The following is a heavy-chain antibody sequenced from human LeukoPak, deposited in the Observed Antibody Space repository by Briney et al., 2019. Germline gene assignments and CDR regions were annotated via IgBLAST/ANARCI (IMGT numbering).Heavy chain of an antibody. Sequence: GGSLRLSCAASGFTFSSFGMHWVRQAPGKGLEWVAVIWYDGSNKYYADSVKGRLTISRDNAKNTLYLQMNRLRAEDTAVYYCARELPPVVTYYFDYWGQGTLVTVSS. V-gene: IGHV3-33*01. J-gene: IGHJ4*02. D-gene: IGHD2-15*01. CDR1: GFTFSSFG. CDR2: IWYDGSNK. CDR3: ARELPPVVTYYFDY.